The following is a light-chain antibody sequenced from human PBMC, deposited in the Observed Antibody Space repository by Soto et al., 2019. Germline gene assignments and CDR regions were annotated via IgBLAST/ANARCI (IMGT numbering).Light chain of an antibody. J-gene: IGKJ5*01. Sequence: TQSPASLSTSAGNRITITCQASQDIRYYLNWYQQKPGKAPKLLIYDASSLETGVPSRFSGSGSGTDFTFTISSLQPEDIATYYSQQYHNLPITSAHGTRLEIK. CDR2: DAS. V-gene: IGKV1-33*01. CDR1: QDIRYY. CDR3: QQYHNLPIT.